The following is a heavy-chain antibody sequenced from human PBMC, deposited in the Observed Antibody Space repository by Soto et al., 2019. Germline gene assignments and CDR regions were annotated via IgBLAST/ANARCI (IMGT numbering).Heavy chain of an antibody. D-gene: IGHD2-21*02. V-gene: IGHV1-18*01. CDR2: ISTYRVNT. CDR1: GYTFTTYG. Sequence: ASLKVSFKTSGYTFTTYGISCVRQATGQGLELMGWISTYRVNTNYAQNLQGRVTMTTDTSTSTAYMELRSLRSDDTAVYYCARGMTFDAFDIWGQGTMVTVSS. J-gene: IGHJ3*02. CDR3: ARGMTFDAFDI.